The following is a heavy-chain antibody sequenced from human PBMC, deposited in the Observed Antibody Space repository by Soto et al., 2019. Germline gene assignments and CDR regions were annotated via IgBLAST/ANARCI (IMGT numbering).Heavy chain of an antibody. J-gene: IGHJ6*02. CDR3: ARDRIVRSIAARPDYYYGMDV. CDR2: TYYRSKWYN. V-gene: IGHV6-1*01. Sequence: KQSQTLSLTCAISGDSVSSNSAAWNWIRQSPSRGLEWLGRTYYRSKWYNDYAVSVKSRITINPDTSKIQFSLQLNSLTPEDTAVYYCARDRIVRSIAARPDYYYGMDVWGQGTTVTVSS. D-gene: IGHD6-6*01. CDR1: GDSVSSNSAA.